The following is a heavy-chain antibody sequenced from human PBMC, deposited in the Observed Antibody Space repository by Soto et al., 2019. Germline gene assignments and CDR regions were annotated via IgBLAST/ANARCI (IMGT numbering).Heavy chain of an antibody. CDR2: LNPNSGGT. CDR1: GYTFTGND. Sequence: ASVTVSCKASGYTFTGNDMHCVRQAHGEGLEGMGWLNPNSGGTNSAQKSQARVTMTSDTSISTPYMELSRLRSDDTAVYYCPREGDTATPGGSSGMDVWGPGTTVTVS. V-gene: IGHV1-2*02. CDR3: PREGDTATPGGSSGMDV. D-gene: IGHD5-18*01. J-gene: IGHJ6*02.